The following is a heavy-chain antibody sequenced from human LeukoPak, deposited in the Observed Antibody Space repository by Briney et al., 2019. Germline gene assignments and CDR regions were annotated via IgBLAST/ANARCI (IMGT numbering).Heavy chain of an antibody. J-gene: IGHJ3*02. D-gene: IGHD3-16*02. CDR1: VYTFTSYD. V-gene: IGHV7-4-1*02. CDR2: INTNTDNP. Sequence: ASVKVSCKASVYTFTSYDINWVRQATGQGVQWMGGINTNTDNPTYAQGFTGRFVFSLDTSVSTAFLQISSLKAEDTAVYYCARDALPYDYAWGSYRYGNDAFDIWGQGTMGTVSS. CDR3: ARDALPYDYAWGSYRYGNDAFDI.